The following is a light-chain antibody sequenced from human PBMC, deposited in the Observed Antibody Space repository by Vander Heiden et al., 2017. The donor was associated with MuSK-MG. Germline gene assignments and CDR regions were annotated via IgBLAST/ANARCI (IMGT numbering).Light chain of an antibody. CDR2: GAS. V-gene: IGKV3-20*01. Sequence: DIVLTQSPGPLSLSPGESATLSCRASQSVSSSYLAWYQQKPGQAPRLLIYGASSRATGIPDRFSGSGSGTDFTLTISRLEPEDFAVYYCQQYGSSGLTFGGGTKVEIK. CDR1: QSVSSSY. CDR3: QQYGSSGLT. J-gene: IGKJ4*01.